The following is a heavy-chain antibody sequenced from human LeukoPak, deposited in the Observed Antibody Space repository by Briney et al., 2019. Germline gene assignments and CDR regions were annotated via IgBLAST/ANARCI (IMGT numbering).Heavy chain of an antibody. CDR3: ARGYRGLRYFYWLLYKDAFDI. CDR1: GGTFSSYA. V-gene: IGHV1-69*13. D-gene: IGHD3-9*01. J-gene: IGHJ3*02. Sequence: ASVKVSCKASGGTFSSYAISWVRQAPGQGLEWMGGIIPIFGTANYAQKFQGRVTITADESTSTAYMELSSLKSEDTAVYYCARGYRGLRYFYWLLYKDAFDIWGQGTMVTVSS. CDR2: IIPIFGTA.